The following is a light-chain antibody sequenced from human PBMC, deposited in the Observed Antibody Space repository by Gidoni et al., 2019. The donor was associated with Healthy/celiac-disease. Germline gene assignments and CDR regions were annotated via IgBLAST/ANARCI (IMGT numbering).Light chain of an antibody. V-gene: IGKV3-20*01. CDR1: QSVSSSY. CDR3: QQYGSSPSWT. CDR2: GPS. J-gene: IGKJ1*01. Sequence: EIVLTQSPGTLSLSPGERATLSCRASQSVSSSYLAWYRQKPGQAPRRLIYGPSSRATGIPDRFSGSGSGTDFTLTISRLEPEDFAVYYCQQYGSSPSWTFGQXTKVEIK.